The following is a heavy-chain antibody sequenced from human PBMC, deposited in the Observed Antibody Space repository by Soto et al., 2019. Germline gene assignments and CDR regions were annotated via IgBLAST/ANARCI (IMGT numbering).Heavy chain of an antibody. CDR3: ARDGSSTANWIDP. CDR2: IYHTGKT. D-gene: IGHD2-2*01. J-gene: IGHJ5*02. Sequence: PSETMSLACTVLGDPLSLGGPYWTWNRQHPGKGLEWMGYIYHTGKTYYNPSLESRLTMSVDMSKNQFSLNLNSVTAADTAAYFCARDGSSTANWIDPSGQGTLVTVSS. CDR1: GDPLSLGGPY. V-gene: IGHV4-31*03.